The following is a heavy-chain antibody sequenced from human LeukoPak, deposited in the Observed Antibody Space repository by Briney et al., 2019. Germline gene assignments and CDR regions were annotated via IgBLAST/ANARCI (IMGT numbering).Heavy chain of an antibody. CDR3: ARDGNSGYNSDYYCGMDV. J-gene: IGHJ6*04. CDR2: ISYDGTNK. CDR1: GFTFSSFA. Sequence: GGSLRLSCAASGFTFSSFAMHWVRQAPGKGLEWVAVISYDGTNKYNADSVKGRFTISRDNPKNTLYLQMNGLRAEDTAVYYCARDGNSGYNSDYYCGMDVWGKGTTVTVSS. V-gene: IGHV3-30*04. D-gene: IGHD5-12*01.